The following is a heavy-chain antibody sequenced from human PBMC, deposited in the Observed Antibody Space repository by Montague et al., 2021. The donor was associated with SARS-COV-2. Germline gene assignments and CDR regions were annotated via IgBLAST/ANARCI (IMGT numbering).Heavy chain of an antibody. CDR2: IYFNGHP. J-gene: IGHJ3*02. D-gene: IGHD2-2*01. V-gene: IGHV4-39*01. CDR1: GGSISNSHYY. Sequence: SETLSLTCTVSGGSISNSHYYCAWIRQPPGKGLEWIGSIYFNGHPYYTPSLKNRASISLDTSKNQYYLKLDSVAAADTAVYYCARQPPYQTGALDIWGQGTMVTVSS. CDR3: ARQPPYQTGALDI.